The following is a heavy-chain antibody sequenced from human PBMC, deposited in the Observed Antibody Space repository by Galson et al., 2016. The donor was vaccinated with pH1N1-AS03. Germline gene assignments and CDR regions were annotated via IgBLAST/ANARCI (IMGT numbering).Heavy chain of an antibody. J-gene: IGHJ4*02. CDR1: GFTFSSYA. D-gene: IGHD2-8*01. Sequence: SLRLSCAASGFTFSSYAIHWVRQAPVKGLDWVAVIEHAGNTQDYADSLKGRLIITRDNSKSTLSLQMNSLRAEDTAVYFCSRETLYAGYYFDYWGQGALVTVSS. V-gene: IGHV3-33*01. CDR2: IEHAGNTQ. CDR3: SRETLYAGYYFDY.